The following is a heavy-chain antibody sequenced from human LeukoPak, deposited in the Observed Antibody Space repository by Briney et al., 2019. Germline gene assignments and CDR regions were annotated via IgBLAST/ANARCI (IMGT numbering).Heavy chain of an antibody. CDR2: MYYGGSG. Sequence: PSETLSLTCSVSGDSISSYYWSWIRQPPGLGLEWIGYMYYGGSGNYNPSLKSRVTIAVDTSKNQFSLKMSSVTAADTAVYYCARSPLISSGWLGCDYWGQGTLVPVFS. CDR3: ARSPLISSGWLGCDY. D-gene: IGHD6-19*01. CDR1: GDSISSYY. V-gene: IGHV4-59*01. J-gene: IGHJ4*02.